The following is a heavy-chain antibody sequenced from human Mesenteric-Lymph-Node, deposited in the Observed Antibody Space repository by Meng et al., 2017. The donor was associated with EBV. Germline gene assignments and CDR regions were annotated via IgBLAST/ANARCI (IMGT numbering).Heavy chain of an antibody. CDR2: IHYSGST. CDR3: ARGRRGVQYFDF. CDR1: GGSVTSGSYY. V-gene: IGHV4-61*01. J-gene: IGHJ4*02. D-gene: IGHD1-1*01. Sequence: QVQLQEWGPGLVQPSETLSLTFTVSGGSVTSGSYYWNWIRQPPGKRLEWIGYIHYSGSTNYNPSLKSQITISVDTSKNQLSLRVSHVTAADTAVYYCARGRRGVQYFDFWGQGALVTVFS.